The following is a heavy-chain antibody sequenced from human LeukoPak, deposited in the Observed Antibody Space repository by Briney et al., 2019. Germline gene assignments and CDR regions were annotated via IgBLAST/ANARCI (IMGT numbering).Heavy chain of an antibody. CDR1: GNYW. D-gene: IGHD6-13*01. J-gene: IGHJ4*02. V-gene: IGHV3-23*01. CDR2: ISGSGDST. CDR3: AKTRPLDSSSWSHGDY. Sequence: GGSLRLSCAASGNYWMHWVRQAPGKGLVWVSAISGSGDSTYYGDSVKGRFTISRDNSKNTLYLQMNSLRAEDTAVYYCAKTRPLDSSSWSHGDYWGQGTLVTVSS.